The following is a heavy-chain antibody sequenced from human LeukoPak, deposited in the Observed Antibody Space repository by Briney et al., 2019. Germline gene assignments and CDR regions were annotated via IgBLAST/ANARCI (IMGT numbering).Heavy chain of an antibody. CDR2: IYYSGST. Sequence: PSESLSLTCTVSGVSISSSIYYCGLIRQPPGRGLERIGSIYYSGSTYYNPSLKSRVTIYVETSKNQFSLKLRSVTAADTAVYYCARGLEVAGNYFDYWGQGTLVTVSS. CDR3: ARGLEVAGNYFDY. V-gene: IGHV4-39*01. J-gene: IGHJ4*02. D-gene: IGHD6-19*01. CDR1: GVSISSSIYY.